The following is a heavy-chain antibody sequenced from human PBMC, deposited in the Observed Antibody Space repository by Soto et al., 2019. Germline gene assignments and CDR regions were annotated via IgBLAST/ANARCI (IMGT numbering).Heavy chain of an antibody. CDR1: GGSISSSGNH. J-gene: IGHJ5*02. CDR3: AHEMEWMLQIFNP. CDR2: IFYSGTT. V-gene: IGHV4-39*01. D-gene: IGHD3-3*01. Sequence: SETQSLTCTVSGGSISSSGNHWGWIRQPPGKGLEWIASIFYSGTTYYNPSLKSRVTISVDTFKNQFSLKVNSVTAADTAVYYCAHEMEWMLQIFNPWGQGILVTVSS.